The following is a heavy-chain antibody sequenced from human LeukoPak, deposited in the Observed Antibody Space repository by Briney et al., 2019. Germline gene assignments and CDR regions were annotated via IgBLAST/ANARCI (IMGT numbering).Heavy chain of an antibody. CDR2: IYYSGST. Sequence: PSETLSLTCTVSGGSISSGGYYWSWIRQHPGTGLEWLGYIYYSGSTYYNPSLKSRVTISVDTSKNQFSLKLSSVTAADTAVYYCARDHGDGYNYNFDYWGQGTLVTVSS. J-gene: IGHJ4*02. D-gene: IGHD5-24*01. CDR1: GGSISSGGYY. CDR3: ARDHGDGYNYNFDY. V-gene: IGHV4-31*03.